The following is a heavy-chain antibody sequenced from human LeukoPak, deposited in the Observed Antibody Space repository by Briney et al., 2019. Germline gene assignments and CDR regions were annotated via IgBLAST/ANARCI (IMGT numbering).Heavy chain of an antibody. J-gene: IGHJ4*02. Sequence: SGGSLRLSCAASGFTFSSYAMSWVRQAPGKGLEWVSAISGSGGSTYYADSVKGRFAISRDNSKNTLYLQMNSLRAEDTAVYYCAKVLRRVRYQEPFDYWGQGTLVTVSS. CDR3: AKVLRRVRYQEPFDY. CDR2: ISGSGGST. CDR1: GFTFSSYA. V-gene: IGHV3-23*01. D-gene: IGHD1-14*01.